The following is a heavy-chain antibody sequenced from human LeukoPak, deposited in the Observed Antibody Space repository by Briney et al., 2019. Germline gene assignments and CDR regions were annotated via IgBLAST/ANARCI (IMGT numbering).Heavy chain of an antibody. V-gene: IGHV4-59*11. CDR3: ARDLRVRVNYDSSMRFDP. CDR1: GGSISSHY. CDR2: IYYSGST. D-gene: IGHD3-22*01. Sequence: SETLSLTCTVSGGSISSHYWSWIRQPPGEGLEWIGYIYYSGSTNYNPSLKSRVTISVDTSKNQFSLTLSSVTAADTAVYYCARDLRVRVNYDSSMRFDPWGQGTLVTVSS. J-gene: IGHJ5*02.